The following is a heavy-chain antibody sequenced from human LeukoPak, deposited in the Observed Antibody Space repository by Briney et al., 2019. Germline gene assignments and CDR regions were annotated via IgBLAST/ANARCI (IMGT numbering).Heavy chain of an antibody. J-gene: IGHJ4*02. CDR1: GFTFGSYA. CDR2: ISYDGSNK. D-gene: IGHD1-26*01. Sequence: PGRSLRLSCAASGFTFGSYAMHWVRQAPGKGLEWVAVISYDGSNKYYADSVKGRFTISRDNSKNTLYLQMNSLRAEDTAVYYCARDPSYGFDYWGQGTLVTVSS. V-gene: IGHV3-30-3*01. CDR3: ARDPSYGFDY.